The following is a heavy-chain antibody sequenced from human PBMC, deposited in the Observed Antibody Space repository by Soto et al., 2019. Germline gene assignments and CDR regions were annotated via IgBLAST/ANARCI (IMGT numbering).Heavy chain of an antibody. CDR2: IFRDGNTK. D-gene: IGHD1-1*01. Sequence: QVQLAESGGGVVQPGGSLTLSCAASGFSFSNYGMHWVRQAPGKGLEWVAAIFRDGNTKQYADSVKGRFSVSRDNSQNTLYLQMNNQTAEYSAVYYLYNWGASFNFDYWGQGALVTVSS. V-gene: IGHV3-33*01. J-gene: IGHJ4*02. CDR1: GFSFSNYG. CDR3: YNWGASFNFDY.